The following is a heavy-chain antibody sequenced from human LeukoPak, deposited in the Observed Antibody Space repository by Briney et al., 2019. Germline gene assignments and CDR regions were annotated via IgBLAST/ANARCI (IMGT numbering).Heavy chain of an antibody. V-gene: IGHV4-34*01. Sequence: PSETLSLTCAVYGGSFSGCYWSWIRQPPGKGLEWIGEINHSGSTNYNPSLKSRVTISVDTSKNQFSLKLSSVTAADTAVYYCARGSDYGDYVAAFDVWGQGTMVTVSS. CDR3: ARGSDYGDYVAAFDV. D-gene: IGHD4-17*01. CDR1: GGSFSGCY. J-gene: IGHJ3*01. CDR2: INHSGST.